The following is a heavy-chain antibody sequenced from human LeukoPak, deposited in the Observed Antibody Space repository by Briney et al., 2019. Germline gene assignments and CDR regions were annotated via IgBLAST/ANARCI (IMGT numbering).Heavy chain of an antibody. V-gene: IGHV1-69*01. CDR1: GGTFSSYA. J-gene: IGHJ6*04. D-gene: IGHD2-15*01. CDR2: IIPIFGTA. CDR3: ARGPYCSGGSCYSRYYYGMDV. Sequence: SVKVSCKASGGTFSSYAISWVRQAPGQGLEWMGGIIPIFGTANYAQKFQGRVTTTADESTSTAYMELSSLRSEDTAVYYCARGPYCSGGSCYSRYYYGMDVWGKGTTVTVSS.